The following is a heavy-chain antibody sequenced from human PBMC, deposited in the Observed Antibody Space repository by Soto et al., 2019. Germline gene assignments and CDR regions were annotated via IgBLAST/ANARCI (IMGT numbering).Heavy chain of an antibody. D-gene: IGHD2-15*01. J-gene: IGHJ4*02. CDR3: AKDSARGSAVLYFDR. Sequence: PGGSLRLSCAAPGFTFRRYAIHRVRQAPGKGLEWVAVISNDGKNRSFADSMKDRFTLSRDNYDNSLYLQMNSLSIKDKDVYYCAKDSARGSAVLYFDRWGQGTLVTVSS. CDR2: ISNDGKNR. CDR1: GFTFRRYA. V-gene: IGHV3-30*18.